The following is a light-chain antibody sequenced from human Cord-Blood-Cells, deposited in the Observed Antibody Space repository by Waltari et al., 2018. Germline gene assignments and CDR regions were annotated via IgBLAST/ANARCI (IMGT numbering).Light chain of an antibody. CDR3: CSYAGSYTVV. V-gene: IGLV2-11*01. J-gene: IGLJ2*01. CDR2: DVS. CDR1: SSAVGGYNY. Sequence: QSALTQPRPVSGSPGQSVTISCTGTSSAVGGYNYVSWYQQHPGKAPKPMIYDVSKRPSGVPDRFSGSKSGNTASLTISGLQAEDEADYYCCSYAGSYTVVFGGGTKLTVL.